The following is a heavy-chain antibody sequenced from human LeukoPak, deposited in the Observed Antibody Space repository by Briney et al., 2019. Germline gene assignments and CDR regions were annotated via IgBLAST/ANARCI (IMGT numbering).Heavy chain of an antibody. CDR2: IYYSGST. CDR3: ARQGTTGCFDY. V-gene: IGHV4-59*01. D-gene: IGHD7-27*01. J-gene: IGHJ4*02. Sequence: SETLSLTCTVSGGSISSYYWSWIRQPPGKGLEWIGYIYYSGSTNYNPSPKSRVTISVDTSKNQFSLKLSSVTAADTAVYYCARQGTTGCFDYWGQGTLVTVSS. CDR1: GGSISSYY.